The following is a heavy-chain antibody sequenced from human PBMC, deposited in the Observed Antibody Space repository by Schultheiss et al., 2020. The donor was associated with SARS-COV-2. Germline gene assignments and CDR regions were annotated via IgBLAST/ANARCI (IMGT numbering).Heavy chain of an antibody. V-gene: IGHV5-51*01. CDR3: ASAYSSSSWYFDL. CDR1: GYSFTNYW. Sequence: GGSLRLSCKGSGYSFTNYWIAWVRQMPGKGLEWMGIIYPGDSDTRYSPSFQGQVTISADKSISTAYLQWSSLKASDTAMYYCASAYSSSSWYFDLWGRGTLVTVSS. J-gene: IGHJ2*01. CDR2: IYPGDSDT. D-gene: IGHD6-6*01.